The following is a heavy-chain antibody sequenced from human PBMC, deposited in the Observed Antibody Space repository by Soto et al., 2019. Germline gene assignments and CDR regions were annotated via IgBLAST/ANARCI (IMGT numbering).Heavy chain of an antibody. CDR1: GGSIRSDGYY. D-gene: IGHD3-16*01. J-gene: IGHJ3*02. V-gene: IGHV4-31*03. CDR3: AREQGLGAFDI. CDR2: SYYSGST. Sequence: QVQLQESGPGLVKPSQTLSLTCTVSGGSIRSDGYYWSWIRQYPGEGLEWLGYSYYSGSTYYNPSLKSRVTILVDTSKNQFSLKLSSVTAADTAVYYCAREQGLGAFDIWGQGTMVTIFS.